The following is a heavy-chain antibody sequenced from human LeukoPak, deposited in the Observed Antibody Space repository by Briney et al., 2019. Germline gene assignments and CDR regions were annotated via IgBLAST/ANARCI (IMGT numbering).Heavy chain of an antibody. D-gene: IGHD3-10*01. Sequence: SETLSLTCTVSGGSISSYYWSWIRQPPGKGLEWIGYIHCSGSTNYNPSLKSRVTISVDTSKNHISLKLRSVTAADTAVYYCASLGKYYYGSGRNYFDYWGQGTLVTVSS. CDR1: GGSISSYY. J-gene: IGHJ4*02. V-gene: IGHV4-59*01. CDR3: ASLGKYYYGSGRNYFDY. CDR2: IHCSGST.